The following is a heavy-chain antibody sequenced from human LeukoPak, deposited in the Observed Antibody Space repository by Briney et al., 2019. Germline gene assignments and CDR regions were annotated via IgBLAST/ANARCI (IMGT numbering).Heavy chain of an antibody. Sequence: SETLSLTCTVSGGSISSYYWSWIRQPPGKGLEWIGYIYYSGSTNYNPSLKSRVTISVDTSKNQFSLKLSSVTAADTAVYYCARRAHYYDSSGYYYYFDYWGQGTLVTVSS. D-gene: IGHD3-22*01. J-gene: IGHJ4*02. CDR2: IYYSGST. CDR3: ARRAHYYDSSGYYYYFDY. V-gene: IGHV4-59*08. CDR1: GGSISSYY.